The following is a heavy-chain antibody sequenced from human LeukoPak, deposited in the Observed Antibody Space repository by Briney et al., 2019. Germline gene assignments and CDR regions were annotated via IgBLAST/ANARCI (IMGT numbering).Heavy chain of an antibody. J-gene: IGHJ6*03. V-gene: IGHV3-9*01. Sequence: GGSLRLSCATSGFAFHDYAMHWVRQAPGKGLEWVSGIGWNSGSIGYADSVKGRFTISRDNAKNSLYLQMNSLRAEDTALYYCARGGITIFGVVSYMDVWGKGTTVTVSS. CDR3: ARGGITIFGVVSYMDV. CDR2: IGWNSGSI. D-gene: IGHD3-3*01. CDR1: GFAFHDYA.